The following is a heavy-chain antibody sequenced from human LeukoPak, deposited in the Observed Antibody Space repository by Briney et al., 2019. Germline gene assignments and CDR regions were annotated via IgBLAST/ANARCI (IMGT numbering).Heavy chain of an antibody. CDR3: AKDPRYCSGGSCYGWDYYYYYMDV. D-gene: IGHD2-15*01. J-gene: IGHJ6*03. V-gene: IGHV3-30*18. CDR1: GFTFSSYG. CDR2: ISYDGSNK. Sequence: PGGSLRLSCAASGFTFSSYGMHWVRQAPGKGLEWVAVISYDGSNKYYADSVKGRFTISRDNSKNTLYPQMNSLRAEDTAVYYCAKDPRYCSGGSCYGWDYYYYYMDVWGKGTTVTVSS.